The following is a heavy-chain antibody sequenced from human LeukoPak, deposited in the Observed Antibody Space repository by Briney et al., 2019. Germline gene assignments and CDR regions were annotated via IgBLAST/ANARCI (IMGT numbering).Heavy chain of an antibody. CDR3: AKYAYNWNAPDGFDM. Sequence: GGSLRLSCRASRFSFSDYDMHWVRQAPGKGLEWVAVISYDGSRKHHADSVKGRFTIFRDNSESTLFLQMNSLRTDDTSVYFCAKYAYNWNAPDGFDMWGQGTMVIVSS. J-gene: IGHJ3*02. D-gene: IGHD1-1*01. V-gene: IGHV3-30*18. CDR2: ISYDGSRK. CDR1: RFSFSDYD.